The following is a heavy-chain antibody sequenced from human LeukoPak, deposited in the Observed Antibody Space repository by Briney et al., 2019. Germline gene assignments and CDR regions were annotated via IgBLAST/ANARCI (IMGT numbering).Heavy chain of an antibody. CDR1: GFTFSTYG. CDR3: AKIMVRGVIITSYFDY. J-gene: IGHJ4*02. V-gene: IGHV3-30*02. D-gene: IGHD3-10*01. CDR2: IRYDGSNK. Sequence: GGSLRLSCAASGFTFSTYGMNWVRQAPGKGLEWVAFIRYDGSNKYYADSVKGRFTISRDNSKNTLYLQMNSLRAEDTAVYYCAKIMVRGVIITSYFDYWGQGTLVTVSS.